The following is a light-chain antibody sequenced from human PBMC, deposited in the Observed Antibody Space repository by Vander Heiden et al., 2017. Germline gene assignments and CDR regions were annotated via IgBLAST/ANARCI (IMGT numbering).Light chain of an antibody. V-gene: IGKV1-33*01. CDR2: DVS. Sequence: DIQMPQSPSSLSASVGDRVTIACQTSKDISVYLNWYQQKPGKAPKLLIYDVSHLEAGVSSRFSGGGSGTDFTLTISSLQPEDIATYYCQQYDKFLIHFGHGTKVNIK. CDR1: KDISVY. CDR3: QQYDKFLIH. J-gene: IGKJ3*01.